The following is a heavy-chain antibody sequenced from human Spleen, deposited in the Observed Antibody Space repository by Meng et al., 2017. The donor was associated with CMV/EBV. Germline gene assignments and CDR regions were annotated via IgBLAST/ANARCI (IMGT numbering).Heavy chain of an antibody. CDR2: ISGGSSYI. CDR1: GFIFNAYT. Sequence: LRLSFAASGFIFNAYTMNWVRQAPGKELGWVSSISGGSSYIYYADSVKGRFTISRDNAKNSLFLQMNSLRPEDTAVYYCAREQWLDYWGQGILVTVSS. V-gene: IGHV3-21*01. CDR3: AREQWLDY. D-gene: IGHD6-19*01. J-gene: IGHJ4*02.